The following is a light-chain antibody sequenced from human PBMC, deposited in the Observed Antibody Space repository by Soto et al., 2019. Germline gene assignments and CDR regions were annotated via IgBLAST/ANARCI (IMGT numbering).Light chain of an antibody. J-gene: IGLJ1*01. CDR3: GSYTTSTARFV. Sequence: QSALTQPPSVSGSPGQSVNIPCTGTSSDVGNYNRVSWYHQAPGTAPKLLIYEVSNRPSGVPDRFSGSKSGNTASLSISGLQAEDEGDYYCGSYTTSTARFVFGTGTKLTVL. CDR2: EVS. CDR1: SSDVGNYNR. V-gene: IGLV2-18*02.